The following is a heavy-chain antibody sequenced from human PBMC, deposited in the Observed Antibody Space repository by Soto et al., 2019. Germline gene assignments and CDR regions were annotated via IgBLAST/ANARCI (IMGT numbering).Heavy chain of an antibody. J-gene: IGHJ4*02. V-gene: IGHV3-30*18. Sequence: QVQLVESGGGVVQPGRSLRLSCAASGFTFTSYGMHWVRQAPGKGLEWVALTSFDGNNKYYADSVKGRFTISKDSSNNTLYLQMRSLRPEDTAVYYCAKGRGSPVVLDHWGQGTLVTV. D-gene: IGHD3-22*01. CDR1: GFTFTSYG. CDR2: TSFDGNNK. CDR3: AKGRGSPVVLDH.